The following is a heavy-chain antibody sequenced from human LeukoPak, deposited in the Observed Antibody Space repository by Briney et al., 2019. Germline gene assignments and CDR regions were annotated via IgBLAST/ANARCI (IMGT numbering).Heavy chain of an antibody. Sequence: GRSLRLSCAASGFTFSSYAMHWVRQAPGKGLEWVAFISYDGSNKFYADSVKGRFTLSRDNSKNTLYLQMNSLRIEDTAVYYCGRGSVGFGELNYWGQGTLVTVSS. D-gene: IGHD3-10*01. CDR2: ISYDGSNK. CDR3: GRGSVGFGELNY. CDR1: GFTFSSYA. V-gene: IGHV3-30-3*01. J-gene: IGHJ4*02.